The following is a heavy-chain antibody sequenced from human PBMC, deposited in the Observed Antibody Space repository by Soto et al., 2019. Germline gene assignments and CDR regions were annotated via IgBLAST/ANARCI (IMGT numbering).Heavy chain of an antibody. J-gene: IGHJ4*02. V-gene: IGHV3-23*01. CDR1: GFTFSSYA. D-gene: IGHD3-10*01. Sequence: PGGSLRLSCAASGFTFSSYAMSWVRQAPGKGLEWVSAISGSGGSTYYADSVKGRFTISRDNSKNTLYLQMNSLRAEDTAVYYCAKVPSYYYGWGSYIDYGGQGTRAPASS. CDR2: ISGSGGST. CDR3: AKVPSYYYGWGSYIDY.